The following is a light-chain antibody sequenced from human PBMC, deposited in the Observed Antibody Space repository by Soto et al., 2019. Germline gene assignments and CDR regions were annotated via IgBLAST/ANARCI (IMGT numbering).Light chain of an antibody. J-gene: IGKJ2*01. CDR2: GAS. V-gene: IGKV3-20*01. CDR1: QSVSSNH. Sequence: LTQSPGSLSLSPRERATLSCXAXQSVSSNHLAWYQQKPGQAPRLLIYGASRRATGIPDRFSGSGSGTDFTLTISRLEPEDFAMYYCQQYGSSTYTFGQGTKVEIK. CDR3: QQYGSSTYT.